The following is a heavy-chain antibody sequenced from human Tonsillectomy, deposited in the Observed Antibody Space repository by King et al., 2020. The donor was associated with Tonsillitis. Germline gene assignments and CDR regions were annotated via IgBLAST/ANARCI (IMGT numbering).Heavy chain of an antibody. CDR3: AKDFGRQSGGYSLYNFDY. CDR1: GFTFSSYA. J-gene: IGHJ4*02. D-gene: IGHD1-26*01. CDR2: ISGSGSST. Sequence: VQLVESGGGLVQPGGSLRLSCAASGFTFSSYAMSWVRQAPGKGLEWVSTISGSGSSTYSADSVKGRFTISRDNSKNTLYLQMNSLRAEDTAVYYCAKDFGRQSGGYSLYNFDYWGQGTLVTVSS. V-gene: IGHV3-23*04.